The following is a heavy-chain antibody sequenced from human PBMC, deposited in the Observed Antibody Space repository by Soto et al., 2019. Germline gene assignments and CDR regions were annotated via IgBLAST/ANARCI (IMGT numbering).Heavy chain of an antibody. CDR1: GGSFSSFA. CDR3: ARRGYCSSPTCYRGAFDI. D-gene: IGHD2-2*01. CDR2: SIPLFGTT. V-gene: IGHV1-69*06. Sequence: QVQLVQSGAEAKNPGSSVKVSCKASGGSFSSFAINWVRQAPGQGLEWMGGSIPLFGTTNYAQKFQGRVTITADKSTGTAYMELNSLRSEDTAVYYCARRGYCSSPTCYRGAFDIWGQGTMVTVSS. J-gene: IGHJ3*02.